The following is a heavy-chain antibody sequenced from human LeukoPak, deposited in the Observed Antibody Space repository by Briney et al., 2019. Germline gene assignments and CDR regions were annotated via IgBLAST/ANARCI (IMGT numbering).Heavy chain of an antibody. Sequence: ASVKVSCKASGYTFTSYGISWVRQAPGQGLEWMGWISGYNGDTNYAQNLQGRVTMTTDIYTRTAYMELRSLRSDDTAVYYCARVKDYDSSGYYGAYYYYYMDVWGKGTTVTISS. CDR3: ARVKDYDSSGYYGAYYYYYMDV. J-gene: IGHJ6*03. CDR2: ISGYNGDT. CDR1: GYTFTSYG. V-gene: IGHV1-18*01. D-gene: IGHD3-22*01.